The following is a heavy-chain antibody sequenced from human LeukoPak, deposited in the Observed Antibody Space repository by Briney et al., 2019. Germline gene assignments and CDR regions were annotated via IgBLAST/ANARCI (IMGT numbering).Heavy chain of an antibody. CDR1: GFTFDDYA. CDR2: ISWNSGSI. V-gene: IGHV3-9*01. J-gene: IGHJ4*02. D-gene: IGHD3-10*01. CDR3: AKGSGSYYNVFDY. Sequence: GGSLRLSCAASGFTFDDYAMHWVRQAPGKGLEWVSGISWNSGSIGYADSVRGRFTISRDNAKNSLYLQMNSLRAEDTALYYCAKGSGSYYNVFDYWGQGTLVTVSS.